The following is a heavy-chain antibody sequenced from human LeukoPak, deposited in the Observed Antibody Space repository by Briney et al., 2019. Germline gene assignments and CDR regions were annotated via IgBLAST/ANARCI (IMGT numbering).Heavy chain of an antibody. CDR3: ARPVKASLGYCSSTSCSHLLDFDY. D-gene: IGHD2-2*01. CDR2: INPNSGGT. Sequence: ASVKVSCKASGYTFTGYYMHWVRQAPGQGLEWMGWINPNSGGTNYAQKFQGRVTMTRDTSISTAYMELSRLRSDDTAVYYCARPVKASLGYCSSTSCSHLLDFDYWGQGTLVTVSS. CDR1: GYTFTGYY. J-gene: IGHJ4*02. V-gene: IGHV1-2*02.